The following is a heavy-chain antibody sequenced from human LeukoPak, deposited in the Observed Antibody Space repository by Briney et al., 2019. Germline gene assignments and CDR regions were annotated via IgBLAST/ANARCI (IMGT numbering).Heavy chain of an antibody. CDR2: ISITSSYI. CDR3: AREGEYCSGGSCADFDY. V-gene: IGHV3-21*01. D-gene: IGHD2-15*01. Sequence: PGGSLRLSCAVSGVTFSSYSQNWVRQPPGQGMEWVSFISITSSYIYYADSVKSRFTISRDNTKNSLYLQMNSLRAEDTAVYYCAREGEYCSGGSCADFDYGGQGTLVTVST. J-gene: IGHJ4*02. CDR1: GVTFSSYS.